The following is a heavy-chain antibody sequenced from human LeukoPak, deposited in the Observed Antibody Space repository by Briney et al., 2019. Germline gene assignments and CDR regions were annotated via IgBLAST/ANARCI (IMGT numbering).Heavy chain of an antibody. V-gene: IGHV4-59*01. CDR3: ARTIAVAGANWFDP. D-gene: IGHD6-19*01. J-gene: IGHJ5*02. CDR2: IYYSGST. Sequence: SETLSLTCTVSGGSISGYYWSWIRQPPGKGLEWIGYIYYSGSTNYNPSLKSRVTISVDTSKNQFSLKLSSVTAADTAVYYCARTIAVAGANWFDPWGQGTLVTVSS. CDR1: GGSISGYY.